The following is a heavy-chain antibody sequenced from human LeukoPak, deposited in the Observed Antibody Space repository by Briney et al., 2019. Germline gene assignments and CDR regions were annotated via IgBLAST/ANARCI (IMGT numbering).Heavy chain of an antibody. CDR1: GYTFTSSG. CDR3: ARVALGRRRLQTSYYYGMDV. V-gene: IGHV1-69*13. Sequence: GASVKVSCKASGYTFTSSGVSWVRQAPGQGLEWMGGIIPIFGTANYAQKFQGRVTITADESTSTAYMELSGLRSEDTAVYYCARVALGRRRLQTSYYYGMDVWGQGTTVTVSS. CDR2: IIPIFGTA. J-gene: IGHJ6*02. D-gene: IGHD5-24*01.